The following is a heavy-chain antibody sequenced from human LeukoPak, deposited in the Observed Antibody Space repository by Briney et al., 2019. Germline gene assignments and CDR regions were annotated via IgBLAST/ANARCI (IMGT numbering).Heavy chain of an antibody. V-gene: IGHV1-2*02. CDR2: VNPNRGDT. D-gene: IGHD4-17*01. J-gene: IGHJ1*01. Sequence: VASVTVSCKASGYTFTNYYMHWVRQAPGHGLEWMGWVNPNRGDTNYAQKFQGRVTMTRDTSISTAFMELTRLTSDDTAVYYCTRDLLGFATTPLSDWGQGTLVTVSS. CDR3: TRDLLGFATTPLSD. CDR1: GYTFTNYY.